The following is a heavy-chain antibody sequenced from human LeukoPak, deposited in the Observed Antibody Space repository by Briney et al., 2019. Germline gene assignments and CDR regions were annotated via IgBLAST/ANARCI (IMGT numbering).Heavy chain of an antibody. Sequence: GGSLRLSCAASGFTFSSYAMSWVRQAPGKGLEWVSAISGSGGSTYCADSVKGRFTISRDNSKNTLYLQMNSLRAEDTAVYYCAKDRYYYDSAYYYMDVWGKGTTVTVSS. CDR1: GFTFSSYA. V-gene: IGHV3-23*01. J-gene: IGHJ6*03. CDR3: AKDRYYYDSAYYYMDV. CDR2: ISGSGGST. D-gene: IGHD3-22*01.